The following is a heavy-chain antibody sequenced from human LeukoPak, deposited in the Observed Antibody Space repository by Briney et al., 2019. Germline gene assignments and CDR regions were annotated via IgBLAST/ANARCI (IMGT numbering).Heavy chain of an antibody. CDR2: ISSSSSYI. Sequence: PGGSLRLSCAASGFTFSSYGMNWVRQAPGKGLEWVSSISSSSSYIYYADSVKGRFTISSDNAKNSLYLQMNSLRAEDTAVYYCARDGDFWSAQGAFDIWGQGTMVTVSS. V-gene: IGHV3-21*01. CDR1: GFTFSSYG. CDR3: ARDGDFWSAQGAFDI. J-gene: IGHJ3*02. D-gene: IGHD3-3*01.